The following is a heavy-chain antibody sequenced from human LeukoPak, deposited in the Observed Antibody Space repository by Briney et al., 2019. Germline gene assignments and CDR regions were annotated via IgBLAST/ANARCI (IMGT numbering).Heavy chain of an antibody. CDR3: ARPKAAGAFDY. Sequence: PSETLSLTCSVSGGSISRHYWTWIRQPPGKGLEWIGFVHHSGSTNYNPSLKSRVTTSLDTSKNQISLHLRSVTAADTAVYYCARPKAAGAFDYWGQGIRVIVSS. V-gene: IGHV4-59*11. D-gene: IGHD6-13*01. CDR1: GGSISRHY. J-gene: IGHJ4*02. CDR2: VHHSGST.